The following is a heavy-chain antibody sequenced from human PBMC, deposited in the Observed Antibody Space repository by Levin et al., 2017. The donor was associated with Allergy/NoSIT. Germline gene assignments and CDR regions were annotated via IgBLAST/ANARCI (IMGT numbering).Heavy chain of an antibody. CDR3: AKGGGGDYLSFDY. D-gene: IGHD3-16*01. Sequence: GESLKISCAASGFAFSSYGMHWVRQAPGKGLEWVAVILSDGSDKYYADSVKGRFTISRDNSKNTLYLQMNSLRAEDTALYYCAKGGGGDYLSFDYWGQGTLVTVSS. CDR2: ILSDGSDK. J-gene: IGHJ4*02. V-gene: IGHV3-30*18. CDR1: GFAFSSYG.